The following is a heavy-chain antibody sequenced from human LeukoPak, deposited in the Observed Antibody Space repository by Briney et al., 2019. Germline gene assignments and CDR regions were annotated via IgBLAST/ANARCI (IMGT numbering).Heavy chain of an antibody. J-gene: IGHJ4*02. CDR3: ARGYPKNYGDY. CDR2: ISGSGGST. D-gene: IGHD3-10*01. Sequence: GGSLRLSCAASGFTFSSYAMSWVRQAPGKGLEWVSAISGSGGSTYYADSVKGRFTISRDNAKNSLYLQMNSLRAEDTAVYYCARGYPKNYGDYWGQGTLVTVSS. V-gene: IGHV3-23*01. CDR1: GFTFSSYA.